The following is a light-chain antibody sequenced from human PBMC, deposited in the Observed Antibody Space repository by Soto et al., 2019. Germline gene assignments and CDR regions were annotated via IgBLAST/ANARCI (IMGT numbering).Light chain of an antibody. CDR2: LTS. CDR1: QAVNTR. J-gene: IGKJ5*01. V-gene: IGKV3-11*01. CDR3: QHRRVWPVS. Sequence: EIVLTQSPATLSSLPVGRGTVSCMASQAVNTRLAWYQHKPGQAPRLLIYLTSNRAAGIPARFSGSGSGTEFTLTISRLEPEDFAVYYCQHRRVWPVSFGQGTRLEIK.